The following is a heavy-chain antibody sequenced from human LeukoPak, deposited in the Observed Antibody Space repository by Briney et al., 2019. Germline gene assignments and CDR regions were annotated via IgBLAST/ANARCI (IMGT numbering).Heavy chain of an antibody. CDR1: GFTFSDHY. V-gene: IGHV3-7*01. J-gene: IGHJ4*02. CDR2: IKQDGSEK. D-gene: IGHD3-10*01. Sequence: GGSLRLSCAASGFTFSDHYMDWFRQAPGKGLEWVANIKQDGSEKYYVDSVKGRFTISRDNAKNSLYLQMNSLRAEDTAVYYCARLGITMVRGVKGFDYWGQGTLVTVSS. CDR3: ARLGITMVRGVKGFDY.